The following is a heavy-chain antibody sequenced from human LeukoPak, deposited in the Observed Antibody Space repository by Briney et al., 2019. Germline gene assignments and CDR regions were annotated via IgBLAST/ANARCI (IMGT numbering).Heavy chain of an antibody. CDR1: GYTFTGYY. CDR3: AREREATGTTNYYYYGMDV. V-gene: IGHV1-2*04. CDR2: INPNSGGT. Sequence: GASVKVSCEASGYTFTGYYMHWVRQAPGQGLEWMGWINPNSGGTNYAQKFQGWVTMTRDTSISTAYMELSRLRSDDTAVYYCAREREATGTTNYYYYGMDVWGQGTTVTVSS. D-gene: IGHD1-1*01. J-gene: IGHJ6*02.